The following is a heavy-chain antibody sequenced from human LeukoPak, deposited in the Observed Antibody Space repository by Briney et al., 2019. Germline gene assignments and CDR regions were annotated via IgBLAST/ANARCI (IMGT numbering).Heavy chain of an antibody. D-gene: IGHD4-17*01. CDR3: AKAAFPSTVTTINWFDP. CDR2: ISWNSGSI. Sequence: GGSLRLSCAASGFTFDDYAMHWVRQAPGKGLEWVSGISWNSGSIGYADSMKGRFTISRDNAKNSLYLQMNSLRAEDTALYYCAKAAFPSTVTTINWFDPWGQGTLVTVSS. CDR1: GFTFDDYA. J-gene: IGHJ5*02. V-gene: IGHV3-9*01.